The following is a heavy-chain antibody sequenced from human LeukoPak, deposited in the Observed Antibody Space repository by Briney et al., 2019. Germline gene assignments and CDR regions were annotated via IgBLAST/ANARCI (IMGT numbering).Heavy chain of an antibody. CDR3: ARDAIAKSSSPRYYFDY. D-gene: IGHD6-13*01. Sequence: GGSLRLSCAASGFTSSSYSMNWVRQAPGKGLEWVSSISSSSSYIYYADSVKGRFTISRDNAKNSLYLQMNSLRAEDTAVYYCARDAIAKSSSPRYYFDYWGQGTLVTVSS. CDR1: GFTSSSYS. J-gene: IGHJ4*02. V-gene: IGHV3-21*01. CDR2: ISSSSSYI.